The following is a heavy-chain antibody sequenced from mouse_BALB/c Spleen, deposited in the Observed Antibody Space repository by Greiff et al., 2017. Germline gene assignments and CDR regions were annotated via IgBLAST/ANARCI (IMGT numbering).Heavy chain of an antibody. CDR3: ARENGNYEAMDY. D-gene: IGHD2-1*01. CDR2: IYPGGGYT. CDR1: GYTFTNYW. J-gene: IGHJ4*01. V-gene: IGHV1-63*01. Sequence: QVQLQQSGAELVRPGTSVKISCKASGYTFTNYWLGWVKQRPGHGLEWIGDIYPGGGYTNYNEKFKGKATLTSDKSSSTAYMELSSLTSEDSAVYYCARENGNYEAMDYWGQGTSVTVSS.